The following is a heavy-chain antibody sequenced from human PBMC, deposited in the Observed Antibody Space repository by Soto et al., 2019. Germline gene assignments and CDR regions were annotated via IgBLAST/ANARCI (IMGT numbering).Heavy chain of an antibody. CDR2: ISGDGIRT. Sequence: EVQLLESGGGLEQPGGSLRLSCAVSGFTFSSFAMTWVRQAPGKGLEWVSGISGDGIRTYYTDSVRGRFTISRDNSKNTLYLQMTSLRVEDTAVYFCASEGWRTVTTDAGDRYYYDGLDVWGQGTTVTVSS. J-gene: IGHJ6*02. CDR3: ASEGWRTVTTDAGDRYYYDGLDV. V-gene: IGHV3-23*01. D-gene: IGHD4-17*01. CDR1: GFTFSSFA.